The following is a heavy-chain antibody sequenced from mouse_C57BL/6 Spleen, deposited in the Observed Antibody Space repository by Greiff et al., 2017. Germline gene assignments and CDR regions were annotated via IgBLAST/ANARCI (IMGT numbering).Heavy chain of an antibody. CDR2: INYDGSST. CDR1: GFTFSDYY. V-gene: IGHV5-16*01. D-gene: IGHD2-1*01. CDR3: AREGGNSPYWYFEV. Sequence: EVHLVESEGGLVQPGSSMKLSCTASGFTFSDYYMAWVRQVPEKGLEWVANINYDGSSTYYLDSLRSRFIISRDNAKNILYLQMSSLKSEDTATYYCAREGGNSPYWYFEVWGTGTTVTVAS. J-gene: IGHJ1*03.